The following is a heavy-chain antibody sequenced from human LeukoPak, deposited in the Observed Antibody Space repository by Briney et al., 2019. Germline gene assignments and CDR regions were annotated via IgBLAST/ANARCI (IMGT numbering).Heavy chain of an antibody. CDR2: IKQDGSEK. CDR3: ARGGGGSLYYYYYYMDV. Sequence: GGSLRLSCAASGFTFSSYWMSWVRQAPGEGLEWVANIKQDGSEKYYVDSVKGRFTISRDNSKNTLFLQMDSLRAEDTAVYYCARGGGGSLYYYYYYMDVWGKGTTVTVSS. J-gene: IGHJ6*03. V-gene: IGHV3-7*01. D-gene: IGHD2-15*01. CDR1: GFTFSSYW.